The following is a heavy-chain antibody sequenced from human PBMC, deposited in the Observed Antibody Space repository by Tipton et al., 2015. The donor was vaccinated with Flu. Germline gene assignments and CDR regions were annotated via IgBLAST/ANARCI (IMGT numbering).Heavy chain of an antibody. CDR3: ARGRNNRIQLWFPFVY. Sequence: QLVQSGAEVKKPGASVKVSCKASGYTFTSYGISWVRQAPGQGLEWMGWISAYNGNTNYAQKLQGRVTMTTDTSTSTAYMELRSLRSDDTAGYYWARGRNNRIQLWFPFVYWGQGTLVTVST. D-gene: IGHD5-18*01. CDR1: GYTFTSYG. CDR2: ISAYNGNT. V-gene: IGHV1-18*01. J-gene: IGHJ4*02.